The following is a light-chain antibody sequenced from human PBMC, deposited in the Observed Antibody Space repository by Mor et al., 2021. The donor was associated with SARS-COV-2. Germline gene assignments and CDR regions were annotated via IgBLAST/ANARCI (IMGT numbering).Light chain of an antibody. CDR2: YDS. CDR1: NIGSKS. Sequence: ARITCGGNNIGSKSVHWYQQKPGQAPVLVIYYDSDRPSGIPERFSGSNSGNTATLTINRVEAGDEADYYCQVWDSSSVIFGGG. CDR3: QVWDSSSVI. J-gene: IGLJ2*01. V-gene: IGLV3-21*04.